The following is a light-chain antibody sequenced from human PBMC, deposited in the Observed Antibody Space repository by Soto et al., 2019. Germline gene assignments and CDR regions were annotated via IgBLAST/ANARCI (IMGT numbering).Light chain of an antibody. CDR2: DAS. J-gene: IGKJ1*01. CDR1: QSVTNY. CDR3: QQRLNWPPG. Sequence: EIFLTQSPDTLSLSPCERATLTCRASQSVTNYIAWYQQRPGQAPRLLIYDASNRATGVPARFSGSRSGTDFTLTISDLEPADFGLYYCQQRLNWPPGFGQGTKVDIK. V-gene: IGKV3-11*01.